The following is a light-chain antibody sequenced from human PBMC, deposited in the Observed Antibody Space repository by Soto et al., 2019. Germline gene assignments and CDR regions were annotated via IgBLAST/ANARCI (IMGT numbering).Light chain of an antibody. J-gene: IGKJ5*01. CDR3: QQSASSVT. Sequence: DTVLTQSPGTLSLSPGETATLTCSASHIVSSTFLAWYQQKPGQAPTLLIYDADTRATGIPDRFSGSGFGTHFTLTISSLEPEDFAMYYCQQSASSVTFGQGTRLEIK. CDR2: DAD. CDR1: HIVSSTF. V-gene: IGKV3-20*01.